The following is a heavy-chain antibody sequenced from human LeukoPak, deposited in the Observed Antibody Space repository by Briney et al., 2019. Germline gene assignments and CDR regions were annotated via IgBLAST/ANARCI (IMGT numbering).Heavy chain of an antibody. CDR2: IYSGGST. Sequence: GGSLRLSCAASGFTVSSNYMSWVRQAPGKGLEWVSVIYSGGSTYYADSVKGRFTISRDNSRNTLYLQMNSLRAEDTAVYYCAKGRMVRGVYYFDYWGQGTLVTVSS. CDR3: AKGRMVRGVYYFDY. CDR1: GFTVSSNY. V-gene: IGHV3-53*01. D-gene: IGHD3-10*01. J-gene: IGHJ4*02.